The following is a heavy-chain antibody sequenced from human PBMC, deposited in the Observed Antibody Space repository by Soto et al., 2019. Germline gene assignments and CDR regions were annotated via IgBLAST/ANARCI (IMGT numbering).Heavy chain of an antibody. Sequence: GASVKVSFKASGVTFNRYAISCLRQAPGQGLDWMGGFIPIFGTANYAQKFQGRVTITADESTSTAYMELSSLGSDDTAVYYCARGDGYVVFDYWGRGSLVTVSS. CDR3: ARGDGYVVFDY. V-gene: IGHV1-69*13. CDR1: GVTFNRYA. J-gene: IGHJ4*02. D-gene: IGHD5-12*01. CDR2: FIPIFGTA.